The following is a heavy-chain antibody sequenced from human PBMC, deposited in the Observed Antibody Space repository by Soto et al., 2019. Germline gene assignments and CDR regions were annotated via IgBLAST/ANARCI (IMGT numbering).Heavy chain of an antibody. CDR1: GGSVSSGSYY. CDR3: ARDNTIDCSGGSCYPANWFDP. D-gene: IGHD2-15*01. CDR2: IYYSGST. J-gene: IGHJ5*02. V-gene: IGHV4-61*01. Sequence: PSETLSLTCTVSGGSVSSGSYYWSWIRQPPGKGLEWIGYIYYSGSTNYNPSLKSRVTISVDTSKNQFSLKLSSVTAADTAVYYCARDNTIDCSGGSCYPANWFDPWGQGTLVTVSS.